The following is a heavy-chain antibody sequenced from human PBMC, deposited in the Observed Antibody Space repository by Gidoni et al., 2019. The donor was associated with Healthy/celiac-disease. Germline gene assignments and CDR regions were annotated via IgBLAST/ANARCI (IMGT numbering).Heavy chain of an antibody. V-gene: IGHV4-30-4*01. CDR3: ARSTHYYDSSGYYLN. CDR1: GGSISSGDYY. CDR2: IYYSGST. J-gene: IGHJ4*02. Sequence: QVQLQESGPGLVKPSQTLSLTCTVSGGSISSGDYYWSWIRQPPGKGLEWIGYIYYSGSTYYNPSLKSRVTISVDTSKNQFSLKLSSVTAADTAVYYCARSTHYYDSSGYYLNWGQGTLVTVSS. D-gene: IGHD3-22*01.